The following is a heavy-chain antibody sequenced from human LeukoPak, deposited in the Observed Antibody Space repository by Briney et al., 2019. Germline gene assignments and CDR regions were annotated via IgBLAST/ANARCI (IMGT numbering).Heavy chain of an antibody. V-gene: IGHV1-18*01. CDR3: ERVDIVVVPENYYFDY. D-gene: IGHD2-2*01. CDR1: GYTFTSYG. J-gene: IGHJ4*02. Sequence: SVKVSCKASGYTFTSYGISWVRQAPGQELEWMGWISAYNGNTNYAQKLQGRVTMTTDTSTSTAYMELRSLRSDDTAVYYCERVDIVVVPENYYFDYWGQGTLVTVSS. CDR2: ISAYNGNT.